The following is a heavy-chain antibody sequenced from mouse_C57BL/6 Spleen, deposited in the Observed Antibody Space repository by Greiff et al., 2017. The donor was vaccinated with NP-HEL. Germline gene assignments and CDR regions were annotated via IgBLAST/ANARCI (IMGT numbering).Heavy chain of an antibody. CDR1: GYTFTDYE. Sequence: QVQLQQSGAELVRPGASVTLSCKASGYTFTDYEMHWVKQTPVHGLEWIGAIDPETGGTAYNQKFKGKAILTADKSSSTAYIELRSLTSEDSAGYYCTREVFGSSYRFAYWGQGTLVTVSA. D-gene: IGHD1-1*01. CDR3: TREVFGSSYRFAY. V-gene: IGHV1-15*01. CDR2: IDPETGGT. J-gene: IGHJ3*01.